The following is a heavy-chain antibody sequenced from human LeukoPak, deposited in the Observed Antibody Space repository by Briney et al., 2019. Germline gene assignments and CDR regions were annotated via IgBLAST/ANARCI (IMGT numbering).Heavy chain of an antibody. J-gene: IGHJ5*02. D-gene: IGHD6-13*01. CDR2: INPNSGGT. CDR1: GYTFTGYY. V-gene: IGHV1-2*06. Sequence: ASVKVSCKASGYTFTGYYMHWVRQAPGQGLEWMGRINPNSGGTNYAQKFQGRVTMTRDTSIGTAYMELSRLRSDDTAVYYCARGTGARYYSSSWYGSGWFDPWGQGTLVTVSS. CDR3: ARGTGARYYSSSWYGSGWFDP.